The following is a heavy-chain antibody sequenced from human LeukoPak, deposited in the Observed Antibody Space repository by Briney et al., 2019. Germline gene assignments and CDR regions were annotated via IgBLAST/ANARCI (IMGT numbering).Heavy chain of an antibody. CDR3: ARGGDSGSYYVKGWINWFDP. CDR2: IYTSGTI. Sequence: SETLSLTCTVSGGSISSYYWSWIRQPAGTALEWIGRIYTSGTITYNPSLKSRVTMSVDTSKNQFSLKLSSVTAADTAVYYCARGGDSGSYYVKGWINWFDPWGQGTLVTVSS. V-gene: IGHV4-4*07. D-gene: IGHD1-26*01. J-gene: IGHJ5*02. CDR1: GGSISSYY.